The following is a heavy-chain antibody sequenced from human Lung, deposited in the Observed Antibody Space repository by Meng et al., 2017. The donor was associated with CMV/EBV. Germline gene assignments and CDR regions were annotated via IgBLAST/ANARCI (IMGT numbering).Heavy chain of an antibody. J-gene: IGHJ4*01. CDR2: IRDRDYGETT. Sequence: GGSXRLXXTTSGFNFGGYVLTWVRQAPGKGLEWVGFIRDRDYGETTQYAASVKGRFTISRDDSRSIAYLQMNNLKTEDTAIYYCTRDRVVGAYQYYHFDYWXHGTXVTVAS. V-gene: IGHV3-49*04. CDR3: TRDRVVGAYQYYHFDY. CDR1: GFNFGGYV. D-gene: IGHD3-16*01.